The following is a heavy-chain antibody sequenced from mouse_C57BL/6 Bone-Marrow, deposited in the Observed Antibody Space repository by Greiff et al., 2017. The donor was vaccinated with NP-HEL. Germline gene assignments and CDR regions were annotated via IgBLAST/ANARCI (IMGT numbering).Heavy chain of an antibody. Sequence: VQLQQSGPVLVKPGASVKMSCKASGYTFTDYYMNWVKQSHGKSLEWIGVINPYNGGTSYNQKFKGKATLTVDRSSSTAYMELNSLTSEDSAVYYCARYGYYGSSYEGAWFAYWGQGTLVTVSA. CDR1: GYTFTDYY. D-gene: IGHD1-1*01. J-gene: IGHJ3*01. V-gene: IGHV1-19*01. CDR2: INPYNGGT. CDR3: ARYGYYGSSYEGAWFAY.